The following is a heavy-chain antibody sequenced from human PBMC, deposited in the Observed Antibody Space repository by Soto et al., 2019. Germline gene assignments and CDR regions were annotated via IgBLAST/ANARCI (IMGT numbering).Heavy chain of an antibody. Sequence: ASVKVSCKASGYTFTSYAMHWVRQAPGQRLEWMGWINAGNGNTKYSQSFQGRVTMTRDTSTSTVYMEVSSLRSEDTAVYYCSRVDPGETSPFDHWGQGTPVTVSS. CDR1: GYTFTSYA. J-gene: IGHJ4*02. CDR2: INAGNGNT. V-gene: IGHV1-3*01. D-gene: IGHD3-10*01. CDR3: SRVDPGETSPFDH.